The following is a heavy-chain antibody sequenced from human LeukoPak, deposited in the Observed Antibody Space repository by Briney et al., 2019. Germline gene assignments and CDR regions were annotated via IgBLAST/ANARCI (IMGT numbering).Heavy chain of an antibody. J-gene: IGHJ4*02. CDR3: ASACSSTSCYEGPRFDY. D-gene: IGHD2-2*01. Sequence: SETLSLTCTVSGGSISSYYWSWIRQPPGKGLEWIGYIYYSGYTSYSPSLESRVTIAVDTSKNQFSLKLTSVTAADTAVYFCASACSSTSCYEGPRFDYWGQGTLVTVSS. CDR2: IYYSGYT. CDR1: GGSISSYY. V-gene: IGHV4-59*01.